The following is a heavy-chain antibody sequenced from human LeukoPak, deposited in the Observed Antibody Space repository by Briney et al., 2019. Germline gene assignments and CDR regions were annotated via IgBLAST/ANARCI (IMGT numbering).Heavy chain of an antibody. V-gene: IGHV3-7*01. CDR1: GFIFSNYW. CDR2: INQEGSKE. D-gene: IGHD5-12*01. J-gene: IGHJ4*02. CDR3: VRDGGVSGYDLLDY. Sequence: GGSLTLSCPASGFIFSNYWMTWVRQAPGKGLEWVAQINQEGSKEYYIDSVKARFSISRDNARSSLSLQMNSLRAEDTAVYYCVRDGGVSGYDLLDYWGQGTLVTVSS.